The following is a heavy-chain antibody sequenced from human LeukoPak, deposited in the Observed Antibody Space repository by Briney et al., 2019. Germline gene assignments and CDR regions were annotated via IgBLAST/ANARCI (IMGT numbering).Heavy chain of an antibody. J-gene: IGHJ4*02. CDR2: IKLDRIEK. CDR1: GYTFSDNC. CDR3: ARAGSGWYNY. V-gene: IGHV3-7*04. Sequence: EGSLRLSCAASGYTFSDNCMSWARQAPGKGLEWVANIKLDRIEKNYVESVKGGFTISRDNAKNSLYLQMNSLRAEDTAVYYCARAGSGWYNYWGQGTLVTVSS. D-gene: IGHD6-19*01.